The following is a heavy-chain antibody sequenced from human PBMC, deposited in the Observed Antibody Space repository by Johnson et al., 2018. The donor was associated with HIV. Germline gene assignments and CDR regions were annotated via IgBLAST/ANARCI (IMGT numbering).Heavy chain of an antibody. CDR1: GFTFSSYA. CDR2: ISYDGSNK. CDR3: AREATYYDYVWGSYAFDI. V-gene: IGHV3-30*14. D-gene: IGHD3-16*01. J-gene: IGHJ3*02. Sequence: QVQLVESGGGLVQPGGSLRLSCAASGFTFSSYAMHWVRQAPGKGLEWVAVISYDGSNKYYADSVKGRFTISRDNSKNTLYLQMNSLRAEDTAVYYCAREATYYDYVWGSYAFDIWGQGTMVTVSS.